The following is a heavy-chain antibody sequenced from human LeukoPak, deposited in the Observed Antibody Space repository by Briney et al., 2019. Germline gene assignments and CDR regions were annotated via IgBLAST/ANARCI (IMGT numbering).Heavy chain of an antibody. CDR3: ARDPPNGYGHYVPPSGGY. D-gene: IGHD4-17*01. CDR2: INPNSGGT. J-gene: IGHJ4*02. CDR1: GYTFTGYY. V-gene: IGHV1-2*02. Sequence: ASVKVSCKASGYTFTGYYMHWVRQAPGQGLEWMGWINPNSGGTNYAQKFQGRVTMTRDTSISTAYMELSRLRSDDTAVYYCARDPPNGYGHYVPPSGGYWGQGTLVTVSS.